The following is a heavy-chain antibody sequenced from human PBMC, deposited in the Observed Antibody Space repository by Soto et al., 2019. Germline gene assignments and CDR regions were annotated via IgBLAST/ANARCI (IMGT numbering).Heavy chain of an antibody. D-gene: IGHD6-19*01. CDR1: VFTFSFYW. CDR3: ARDLGMGSGWYGVYYYGMDV. Sequence: GPLRLSCAASVFTFSFYWMSWVRQAPGKGLEWLGTIKLDASEKKYVDSVKGRFTMSRDNAKNSLYLQMNSLRAEDTAVYYCARDLGMGSGWYGVYYYGMDVWGQGTTVTVSS. J-gene: IGHJ6*02. V-gene: IGHV3-7*01. CDR2: IKLDASEK.